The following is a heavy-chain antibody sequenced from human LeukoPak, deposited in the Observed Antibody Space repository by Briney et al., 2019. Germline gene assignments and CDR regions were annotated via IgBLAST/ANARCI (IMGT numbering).Heavy chain of an antibody. V-gene: IGHV4-59*01. CDR3: ARDAPYYYDSSGSNNWFDP. D-gene: IGHD3-22*01. CDR1: GGSISSYY. Sequence: SETLSLTCTVSGGSISSYYRSWIRQPPGKGLEWIGYIYYSGSTNYNPSLKSRVTISVDTSKNQFSLKLSSVTAADTAVYYCARDAPYYYDSSGSNNWFDPWGQGTLVTVSS. J-gene: IGHJ5*02. CDR2: IYYSGST.